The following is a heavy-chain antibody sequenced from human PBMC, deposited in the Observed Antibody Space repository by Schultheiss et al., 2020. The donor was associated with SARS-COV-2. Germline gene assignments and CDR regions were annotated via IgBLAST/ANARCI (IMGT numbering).Heavy chain of an antibody. CDR3: ARGVTMGVPLSGGSGWFDP. Sequence: SQTLSLTCTVSGGSISSYYWSWIRQPPGKGLEWIGEINHSGSTNYNPSLKSRVTISVDTSKNQFSLKLSSVTAADTAVYYCARGVTMGVPLSGGSGWFDPWGQGTLVTVSS. CDR1: GGSISSYY. D-gene: IGHD4/OR15-4a*01. J-gene: IGHJ5*02. CDR2: INHSGST. V-gene: IGHV4-59*04.